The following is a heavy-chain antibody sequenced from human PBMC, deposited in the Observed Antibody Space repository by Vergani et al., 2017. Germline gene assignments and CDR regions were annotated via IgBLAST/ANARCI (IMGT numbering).Heavy chain of an antibody. CDR3: AKDRGGSYYFDY. J-gene: IGHJ4*02. Sequence: EVQLVESGGVVVQPGGSLRLSCAASGFTFDDYAMHWVRQAPGKGLEWVSLISWDGGSTYYADSVKGRFTISRDNSKNSLYLQMNSLRAEDTALYYCAKDRGGSYYFDYWGQGTLVTGSS. V-gene: IGHV3-43D*03. D-gene: IGHD1-26*01. CDR1: GFTFDDYA. CDR2: ISWDGGST.